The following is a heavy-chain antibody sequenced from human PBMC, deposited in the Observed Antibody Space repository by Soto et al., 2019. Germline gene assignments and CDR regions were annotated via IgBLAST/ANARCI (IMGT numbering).Heavy chain of an antibody. V-gene: IGHV1-69*12. J-gene: IGHJ6*02. CDR2: TIPMFGTT. CDR1: GGTFNNYA. D-gene: IGHD3-22*01. CDR3: TRCWIRYHSIGFYLGIDGMDV. Sequence: QVQLVQSGAEVKKPESSVRVSCKASGGTFNNYAITWVRQAPGQGLEWMGGTIPMFGTTNYAEKFQGRVTITADEYTNTDYMELSSLRSEDTAVYYCTRCWIRYHSIGFYLGIDGMDVWGQGTTVIVSS.